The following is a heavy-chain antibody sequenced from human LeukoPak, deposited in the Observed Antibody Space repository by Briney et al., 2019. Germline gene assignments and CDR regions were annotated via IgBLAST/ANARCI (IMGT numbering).Heavy chain of an antibody. D-gene: IGHD3-3*01. CDR2: INPNSGGT. V-gene: IGHV1-2*02. J-gene: IGHJ4*02. CDR3: AVILEWLLEGYY. CDR1: GYTFTGYY. Sequence: ASVKVSCKASGYTFTGYYMHWVRQAPGQGREWMGWINPNSGGTNYAQKFQGRVTMTRDTSISTAYMELSRLRSDDTAVYYCAVILEWLLEGYYWGQGTLVTVSS.